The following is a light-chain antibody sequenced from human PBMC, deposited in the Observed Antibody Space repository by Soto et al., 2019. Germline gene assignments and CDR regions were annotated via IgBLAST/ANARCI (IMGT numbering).Light chain of an antibody. V-gene: IGKV3-20*01. CDR3: QQYGSSLT. CDR1: QSVSSSY. Sequence: EIVLTQSPGTLSLSPGERATISCRASQSVSSSYLAWYQQKPGQAPRILIYGASSRATGIPDRFRGSGSGTDFTLTISRLEPEDFAVYWCQQYGSSLTFGQGTKVDIK. CDR2: GAS. J-gene: IGKJ1*01.